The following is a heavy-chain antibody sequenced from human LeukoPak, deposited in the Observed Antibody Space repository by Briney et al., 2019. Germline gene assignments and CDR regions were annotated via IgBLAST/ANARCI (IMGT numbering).Heavy chain of an antibody. CDR3: ARVTGLLQLDY. V-gene: IGHV1-69-2*01. CDR1: GYTFKDYN. CDR2: IDPEDGQV. D-gene: IGHD1-26*01. J-gene: IGHJ4*02. Sequence: ASVKLSFKASGYTFKDYNMHWVQQAPGKGIEWMGRIDPEDGQVIYGETFRGRVTISADTSEDTIHMELTSLTSDDTAMYFCARVTGLLQLDYWGQGTLVTVSS.